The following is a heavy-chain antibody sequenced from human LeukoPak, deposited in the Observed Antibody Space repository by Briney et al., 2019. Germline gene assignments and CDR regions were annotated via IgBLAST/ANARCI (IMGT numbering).Heavy chain of an antibody. Sequence: SETLSLTCAVYGGSFSGYYWSWIRQPPGKGLEWIGEINHSGSTTYNPSLKSRVTISVDTSKNQFSLKLRSVTAADTAVYYCAREGMRSSGYLYYWGQGTLVTVSS. CDR3: AREGMRSSGYLYY. J-gene: IGHJ4*02. D-gene: IGHD3-22*01. V-gene: IGHV4-34*01. CDR2: INHSGST. CDR1: GGSFSGYY.